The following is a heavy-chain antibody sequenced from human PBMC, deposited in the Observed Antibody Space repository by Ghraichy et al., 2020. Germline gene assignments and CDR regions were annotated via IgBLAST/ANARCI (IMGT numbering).Heavy chain of an antibody. CDR1: GFTFSTYA. CDR3: AKDRRLAVAGLYYFDS. Sequence: GGSLRLSCAASGFTFSTYAMSWVRQTPGKGLEWVSTISGSGINTYYADSVKGRFTSSRDNSKSTLYLQMTSLRAEDTAVYYCAKDRRLAVAGLYYFDSWGQGTRVTVSS. J-gene: IGHJ4*02. CDR2: ISGSGINT. D-gene: IGHD6-19*01. V-gene: IGHV3-23*01.